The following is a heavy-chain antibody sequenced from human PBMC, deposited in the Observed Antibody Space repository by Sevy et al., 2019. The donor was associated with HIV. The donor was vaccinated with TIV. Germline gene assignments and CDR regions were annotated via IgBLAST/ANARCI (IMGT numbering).Heavy chain of an antibody. CDR1: XXXFSSXX. CDR2: ISRSGGRT. V-gene: IGHV3-23*01. D-gene: IGHD3-22*01. J-gene: IGHJ3*02. Sequence: GGSLRLSCAXXXXXFSSXXMXWVRQAPGKGLEWVSAISRSGGRTYYADSVKGRFTISRDNSKNTLYLQMNSLRAEDTAXXYCAKXGLRPYDSSSYYAGXDAFXXXGQGTMVTVSS. CDR3: AKXGLRPYDSSSYYAGXDAFXX.